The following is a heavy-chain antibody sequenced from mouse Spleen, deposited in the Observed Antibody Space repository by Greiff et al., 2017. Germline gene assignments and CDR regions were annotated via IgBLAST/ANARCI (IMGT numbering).Heavy chain of an antibody. J-gene: IGHJ1*01. D-gene: IGHD2-2*01. CDR1: GYAFTNYL. V-gene: IGHV1-54*01. Sequence: QVQLQQSGAELVRPGTSVKVSCKASGYAFTNYLIEWVKQRPGQGLEWIGVINPGSGSTNYNEKFKSKATLTVDTSSSTAYMQLSSLTSEDSAVYYCARWLPLYWYFDVWGAGTTVTVSS. CDR3: ARWLPLYWYFDV. CDR2: INPGSGST.